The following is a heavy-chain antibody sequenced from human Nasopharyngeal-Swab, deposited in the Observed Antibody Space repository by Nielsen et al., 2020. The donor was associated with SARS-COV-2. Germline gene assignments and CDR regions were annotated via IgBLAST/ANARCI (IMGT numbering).Heavy chain of an antibody. V-gene: IGHV1-3*04. CDR1: GYTFTSYA. J-gene: IGHJ4*02. D-gene: IGHD6-19*01. CDR3: ARVSSDQWLEYYFDY. Sequence: ASVKVSCKASGYTFTSYALHWVRQAPGQSLEWLGWIRTGDGSPRYSQNFPGRITITRDTSATTAYMELTSLRSEDTAVYYCARVSSDQWLEYYFDYWGQGTLVTVSS. CDR2: IRTGDGSP.